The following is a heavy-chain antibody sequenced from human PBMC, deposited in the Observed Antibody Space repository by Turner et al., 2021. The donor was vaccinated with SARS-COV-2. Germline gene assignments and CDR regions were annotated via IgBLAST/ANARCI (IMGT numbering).Heavy chain of an antibody. Sequence: QVQLQESGPGLVKPSETLSLTCTVSGDSISSYYWSWIRQPPGKGLEWIGYIYYSGSTNYNPSLKSRVTMSLDTSKNQFSLKLSSVTATDTAVYYCARHRYGSSTDCFDPWGQGTLVTVSS. CDR3: ARHRYGSSTDCFDP. CDR1: GDSISSYY. V-gene: IGHV4-59*08. J-gene: IGHJ5*02. D-gene: IGHD6-6*01. CDR2: IYYSGST.